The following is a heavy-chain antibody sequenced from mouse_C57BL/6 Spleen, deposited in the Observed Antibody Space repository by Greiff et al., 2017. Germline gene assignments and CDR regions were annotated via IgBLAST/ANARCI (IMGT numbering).Heavy chain of an antibody. J-gene: IGHJ2*01. D-gene: IGHD1-1*01. CDR1: GFTFSDYG. V-gene: IGHV5-17*01. CDR3: ARGTTVVAEYYFDY. Sequence: EVQLVESGGGLVKPGGSLKLSCAASGFTFSDYGMHWVRQAPEKGLEWVAYISSGSSTIYYADTVKGRFTISRDNAKNTLFLQMTSLRSEDTAMYYCARGTTVVAEYYFDYWGQGTTLTVSS. CDR2: ISSGSSTI.